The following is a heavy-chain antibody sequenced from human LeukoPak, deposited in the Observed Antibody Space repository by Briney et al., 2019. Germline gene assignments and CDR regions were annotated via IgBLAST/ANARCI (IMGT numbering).Heavy chain of an antibody. CDR3: ARHQTKNIVLLWFGGLDY. CDR2: INHSGST. J-gene: IGHJ4*02. D-gene: IGHD3-10*01. Sequence: SETLSLTCAVYGGSFSGHYWSRIRQPPGKGLEWIGEINHSGSTNYNPSLKNRVTISVDTSKNQFSLKLSSVTAADTAMYYCARHQTKNIVLLWFGGLDYWGQGTLVSVSS. CDR1: GGSFSGHY. V-gene: IGHV4-34*01.